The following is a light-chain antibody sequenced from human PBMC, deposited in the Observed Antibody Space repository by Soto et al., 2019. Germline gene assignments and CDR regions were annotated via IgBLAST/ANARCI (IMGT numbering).Light chain of an antibody. CDR1: QRVSNY. V-gene: IGKV3-11*01. J-gene: IGKJ1*01. Sequence: EIVLTQSPATLSLSPGERATLSCRASQRVSNYFAWYQQKPGQAPRLLIYDASNRATGIPARFSGTGSGPDFPLTISILEPEDFAVYYCQQRSNWALTFGQGTKVEIK. CDR2: DAS. CDR3: QQRSNWALT.